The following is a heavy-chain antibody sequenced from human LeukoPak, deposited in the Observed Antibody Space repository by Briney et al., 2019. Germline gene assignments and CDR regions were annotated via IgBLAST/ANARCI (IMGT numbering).Heavy chain of an antibody. CDR3: ARNGYGY. D-gene: IGHD5-18*01. CDR1: EFTFNNYA. V-gene: IGHV3-21*01. CDR2: ISSSSSYI. J-gene: IGHJ4*02. Sequence: GGSLRLSCVASEFTFNNYAIHWVRQAPGKGLEWVSSISSSSSYIYYADSVKGRFTFSRDNAKNSLYLQMNSLRAEDTAVYYCARNGYGYWGQGTLVTVSS.